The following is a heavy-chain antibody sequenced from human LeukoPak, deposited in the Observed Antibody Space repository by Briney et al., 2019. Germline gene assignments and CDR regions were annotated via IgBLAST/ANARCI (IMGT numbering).Heavy chain of an antibody. D-gene: IGHD3-22*01. V-gene: IGHV3-9*01. J-gene: IGHJ4*02. Sequence: GGSLRLSCTASGFTFDDYAMHWVRQAPGKGLEWVSGISWYGDNRGYADSVRGRFAISRDNAKNSLYLQMNGLGPEDTALYYCARGPVDYYDSSTSSYFDYWGQGTLVTVSS. CDR3: ARGPVDYYDSSTSSYFDY. CDR2: ISWYGDNR. CDR1: GFTFDDYA.